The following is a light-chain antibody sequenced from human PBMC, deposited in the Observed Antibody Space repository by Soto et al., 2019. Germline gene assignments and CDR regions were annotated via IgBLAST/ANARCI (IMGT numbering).Light chain of an antibody. CDR2: DVN. CDR3: CSYAGSPYV. CDR1: SSDVGNYNY. Sequence: QSVLTQPRSVSGSPGQSVAISCTGTSSDVGNYNYVSWYQQHPGKAPKVIIYDVNKRPSGVPDRFSGSKSGNTASLTISGLQAEDEADYYCCSYAGSPYVFGTATKVTVL. J-gene: IGLJ1*01. V-gene: IGLV2-11*01.